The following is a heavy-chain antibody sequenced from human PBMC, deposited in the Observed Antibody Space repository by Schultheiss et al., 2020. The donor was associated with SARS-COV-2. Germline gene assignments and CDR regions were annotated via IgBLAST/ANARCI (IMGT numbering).Heavy chain of an antibody. V-gene: IGHV4-59*12. J-gene: IGHJ6*02. CDR1: GGSISSYY. CDR3: AKDSYCSSTSCRYYYYGMDV. CDR2: IYYSGST. D-gene: IGHD2-2*01. Sequence: SQTLSLTCTVSGGSISSYYWSWIRQPPGKGLEWIGYIYYSGSTYYNPSLKSRVTISVDTSKNQFSLKLSSVTAADTAVYYCAKDSYCSSTSCRYYYYGMDVWGQGTTVTVSS.